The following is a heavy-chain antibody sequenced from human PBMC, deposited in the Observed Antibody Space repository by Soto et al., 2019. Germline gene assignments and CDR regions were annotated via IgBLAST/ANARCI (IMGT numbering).Heavy chain of an antibody. J-gene: IGHJ6*03. CDR1: GYTLTSYG. Sequence: ASVKVSCKASGYTLTSYGISWVRQAPGQGLEWMGWISAYNGNTNYAQKLQGRVTMTTDTSTSTAYMELRSLRSDDTAVYYCARGLSELWFGELFQDYYYYMDVWGKGTTVTVSS. CDR3: ARGLSELWFGELFQDYYYYMDV. V-gene: IGHV1-18*01. D-gene: IGHD3-10*01. CDR2: ISAYNGNT.